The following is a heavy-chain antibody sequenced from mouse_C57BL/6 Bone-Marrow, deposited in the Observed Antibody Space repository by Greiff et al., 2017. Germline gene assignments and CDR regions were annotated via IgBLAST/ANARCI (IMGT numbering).Heavy chain of an antibody. Sequence: VQLVESGPELVKPGASVKLSCKASGYTFTSYDINWVKQRPGQGLEWIGWIYPRDGSTKYNEKFKGKATLTVDTSSSTAYMELHSLTSEDSAVYCCARDYGSSYWYLDVWGTGTTVTVSS. CDR2: IYPRDGST. V-gene: IGHV1-85*01. CDR1: GYTFTSYD. CDR3: ARDYGSSYWYLDV. D-gene: IGHD1-1*01. J-gene: IGHJ1*03.